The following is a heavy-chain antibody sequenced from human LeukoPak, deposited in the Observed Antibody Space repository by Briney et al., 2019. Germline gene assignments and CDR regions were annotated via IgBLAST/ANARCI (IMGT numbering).Heavy chain of an antibody. CDR2: IKQDGSEK. J-gene: IGHJ3*02. V-gene: IGHV3-7*01. Sequence: GGSLRLSCAASGFTFSSYWMSWVRQAPGKGLEWVANIKQDGSEKYYVDSVKGRFTISRDNAKNSLYLQMNSLRAEDTAVYYCAREPIDYDILTGYYGDAFDIWGQGTMVTVSS. CDR1: GFTFSSYW. D-gene: IGHD3-9*01. CDR3: AREPIDYDILTGYYGDAFDI.